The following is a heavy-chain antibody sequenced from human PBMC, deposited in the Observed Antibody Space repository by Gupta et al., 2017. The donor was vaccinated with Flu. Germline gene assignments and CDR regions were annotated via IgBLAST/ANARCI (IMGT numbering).Heavy chain of an antibody. V-gene: IGHV3-23*01. Sequence: EVQRLESGGGLVQPGGSLRPSCAAYGFTFRGQALGWVRQAPGKGLEWVSAISGNAGNTYYADSVKGRFTISRDISKGTLYLQVNSLRAEDTAVYYCAKHTVTNYFDSWGQGTLVTVSS. CDR2: ISGNAGNT. CDR3: AKHTVTNYFDS. D-gene: IGHD4-17*01. CDR1: GFTFRGQA. J-gene: IGHJ4*02.